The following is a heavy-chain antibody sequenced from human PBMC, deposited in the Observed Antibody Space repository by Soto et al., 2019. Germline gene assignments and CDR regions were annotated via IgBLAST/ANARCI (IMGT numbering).Heavy chain of an antibody. CDR1: GFTFSSYA. CDR3: AKVWGPLVAAQPIDY. V-gene: IGHV3-23*01. CDR2: ISGSGGST. J-gene: IGHJ4*02. Sequence: PGGSLRLSCAASGFTFSSYAMSWVRQAPGKGLEWVSAISGSGGSTYYADSVKGRFTISRDNSKNTLYLQMNSLRAEDTAVYYCAKVWGPLVAAQPIDYWGQGTLVTVSS. D-gene: IGHD2-2*01.